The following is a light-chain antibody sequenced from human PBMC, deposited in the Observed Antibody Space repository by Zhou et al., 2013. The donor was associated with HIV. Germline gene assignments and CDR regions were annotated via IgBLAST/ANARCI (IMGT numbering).Light chain of an antibody. V-gene: IGKV1-33*01. CDR3: QHYDNLLFT. CDR2: DAS. CDR1: QDISNY. Sequence: DIQMTQSPSSLSASVGDRVTITCQASQDISNYLNWYQQKPGKAPKLLIYDASNLETGVPSRFSGSGSGTDFTFTISSLQPEDIATYYCQHYDNLLFTFGPGTKVDLK. J-gene: IGKJ3*01.